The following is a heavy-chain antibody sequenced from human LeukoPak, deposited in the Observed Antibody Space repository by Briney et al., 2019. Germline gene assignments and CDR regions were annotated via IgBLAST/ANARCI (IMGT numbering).Heavy chain of an antibody. D-gene: IGHD2-2*01. CDR1: GFTFSSYA. Sequence: GGSLRLSCAASGFTFSSYAMSWVRQAPGKGLEWLSAISGSGASTYYADSVKGRFTISRDNSKNTLYLQMNSLRAEDTAIYYCATPGPGYCSSSSCYHRSWGQGTLVTVSS. J-gene: IGHJ4*02. CDR2: ISGSGAST. V-gene: IGHV3-23*01. CDR3: ATPGPGYCSSSSCYHRS.